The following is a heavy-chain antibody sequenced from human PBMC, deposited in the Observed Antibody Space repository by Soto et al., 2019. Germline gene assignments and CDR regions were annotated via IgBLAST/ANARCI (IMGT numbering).Heavy chain of an antibody. CDR3: AKSQTVVVKFDY. J-gene: IGHJ4*02. V-gene: IGHV3-23*01. Sequence: GGSLRLSCAASGFTFSSYAMSWVRQAPGKGLEWVSAISGSGGSTYYADSVKGRFTISRDNSKHTLYLQMNSLRAEDTAVYYCAKSQTVVVKFDYWGQGTLVTVSS. CDR1: GFTFSSYA. CDR2: ISGSGGST. D-gene: IGHD2-15*01.